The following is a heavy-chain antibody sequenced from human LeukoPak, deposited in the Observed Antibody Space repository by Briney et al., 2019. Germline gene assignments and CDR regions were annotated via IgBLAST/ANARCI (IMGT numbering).Heavy chain of an antibody. J-gene: IGHJ4*02. Sequence: RPSETLSLACIVSGGSISSSSYYWGRIRQLPGKGLEWIGSVYYSGSTYYNPSLKSQVTISVDTSKNQFSLELTSVTAADTAVYYFARHCGYNSACDYVDDWGQGTLVTVSS. CDR2: VYYSGST. CDR3: ARHCGYNSACDYVDD. V-gene: IGHV4-39*01. CDR1: GGSISSSSYY. D-gene: IGHD5-12*01.